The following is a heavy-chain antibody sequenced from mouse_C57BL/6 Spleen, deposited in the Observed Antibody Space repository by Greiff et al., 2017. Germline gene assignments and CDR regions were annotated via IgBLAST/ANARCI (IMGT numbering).Heavy chain of an antibody. J-gene: IGHJ4*01. Sequence: EVQLVESGEGLVKPGGSLKLSCAASGFTFSSYAMSWVRQTPEKRLEWVAYISSGGDYIYYADTVKGRFTISRDNARNTLYLQMSSLKSEDTAMYYCTRHYYGSSLYAMDYWGQGTSVTVSS. CDR2: ISSGGDYI. CDR3: TRHYYGSSLYAMDY. CDR1: GFTFSSYA. D-gene: IGHD1-1*01. V-gene: IGHV5-9-1*02.